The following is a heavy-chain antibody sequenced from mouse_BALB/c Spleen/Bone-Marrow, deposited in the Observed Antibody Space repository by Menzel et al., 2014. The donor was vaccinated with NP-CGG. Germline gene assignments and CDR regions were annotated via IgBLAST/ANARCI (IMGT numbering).Heavy chain of an antibody. CDR2: INPSSGYT. CDR3: ARSFYAMDY. Sequence: VQLQQSGAELARPGASVKMSCKASGYTFTTYTMHWVKQRPGQGLEWIGYINPSSGYTNYIQKFRDKATLTADKSSSTAYMQLSSLTSEDSALYYCARSFYAMDYWGQGTSVTVSS. V-gene: IGHV1-4*01. CDR1: GYTFTTYT. J-gene: IGHJ4*01.